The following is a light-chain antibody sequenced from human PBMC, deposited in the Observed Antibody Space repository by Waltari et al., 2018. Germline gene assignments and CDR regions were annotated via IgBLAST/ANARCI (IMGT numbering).Light chain of an antibody. Sequence: DVVMTQSPLSLPITPGQSASMTCRSSKSHLHSNGNTYLSWFLQKPGQPPRRLIYKVSNRDSGVPDRFSGSGAGTDFTLKISRVEAEDVGVYYCMQGTHFPRTFGQGTKVEIK. CDR1: KSHLHSNGNTY. CDR3: MQGTHFPRT. V-gene: IGKV2-30*02. CDR2: KVS. J-gene: IGKJ1*01.